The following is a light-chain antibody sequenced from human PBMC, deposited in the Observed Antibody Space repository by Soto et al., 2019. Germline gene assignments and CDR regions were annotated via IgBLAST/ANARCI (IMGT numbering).Light chain of an antibody. CDR3: HQYGSSPAT. V-gene: IGKV3-20*01. CDR1: QSVSSK. J-gene: IGKJ1*01. CDR2: GAS. Sequence: VMTQSPATLSLSPGGRATRCCRASQSVSSKLVWYQQKPGQAPRFLIYGASTRATGIPDRFSGSGSGTDFTLTISRLEPEDFAVYYCHQYGSSPATFGQGTKVDIK.